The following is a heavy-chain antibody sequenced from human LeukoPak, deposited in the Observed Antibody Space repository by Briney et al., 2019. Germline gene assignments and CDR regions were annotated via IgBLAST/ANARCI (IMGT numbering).Heavy chain of an antibody. D-gene: IGHD3-10*01. V-gene: IGHV4-4*07. CDR3: ARDSGTTGEVKFDP. CDR2: IYNRGRT. Sequence: SETLSLTCTVSGGSISSYYWSWVRQPAGKGVEWVGRIYNRGRTTYNPSLKRRVTISVEKSKKQFSLKLSSVTAADTAVYYCARDSGTTGEVKFDPWGQGTLVTVSS. J-gene: IGHJ5*02. CDR1: GGSISSYY.